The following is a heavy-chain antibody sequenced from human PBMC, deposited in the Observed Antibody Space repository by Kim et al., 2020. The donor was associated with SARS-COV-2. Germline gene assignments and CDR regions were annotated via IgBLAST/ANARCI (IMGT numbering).Heavy chain of an antibody. CDR1: GGSLSGYY. CDR3: ARGWPYFNSGWYSRAEYFQD. D-gene: IGHD6-19*01. Sequence: SETLSLTCVVYGGSLSGYYWIWIRQPPGKGLEWIGEINHTGSTNYDPSLTSRVTIAVDTSRNHFSLKLSSVTAADTAVYYCARGWPYFNSGWYSRAEYFQDWGQGTVVTVSS. J-gene: IGHJ1*01. V-gene: IGHV4-34*01. CDR2: INHTGST.